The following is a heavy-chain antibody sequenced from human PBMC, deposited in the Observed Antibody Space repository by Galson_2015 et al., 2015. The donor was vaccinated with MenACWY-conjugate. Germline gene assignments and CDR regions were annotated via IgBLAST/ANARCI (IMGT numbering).Heavy chain of an antibody. J-gene: IGHJ6*02. CDR1: GYSFSTYW. CDR2: ISPDDSNT. CDR3: ARPPPGGRGMDV. Sequence: QSGAEVTQPGESLTISCKGSGYSFSTYWIGWVRQMPGKGLEWMGLISPDDSNTRYSPAFQGQVTISADRSISTAYLQWNTLQASDTAIYYCARPPPGGRGMDVWGQGTTVTVSS. D-gene: IGHD1-26*01. V-gene: IGHV5-51*01.